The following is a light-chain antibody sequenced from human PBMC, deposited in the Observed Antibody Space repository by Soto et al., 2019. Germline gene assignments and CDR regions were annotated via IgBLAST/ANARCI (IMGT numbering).Light chain of an antibody. CDR2: DVS. CDR1: SSDVGGYNY. Sequence: QSVLTQPASVSGSPGQSITISCTGTSSDVGGYNYVSWYQQHPGKAPKLMIYDVSNRPSGVSYRFSGSKSGNTASLTISGLQAEDEADYYCSSYTGDNTHVFGSGTKVTV. J-gene: IGLJ1*01. CDR3: SSYTGDNTHV. V-gene: IGLV2-14*01.